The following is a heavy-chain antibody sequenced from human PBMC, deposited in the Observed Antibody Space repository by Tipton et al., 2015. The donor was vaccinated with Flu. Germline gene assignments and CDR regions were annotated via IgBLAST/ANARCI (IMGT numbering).Heavy chain of an antibody. J-gene: IGHJ6*02. CDR2: IYPGDSDT. D-gene: IGHD1-26*01. CDR3: ARRGEILHGYSAMDV. Sequence: EVQLVQSGAEVKKPGESLKISCQASGYSFISYWIAWVRQTPGKGLEWMGIIYPGDSDTRYNPSFQGQVTFSADKSTSTAYLQWNSLKTSDTAIYYCARRGEILHGYSAMDVWGQGTTVTVSS. CDR1: GYSFISYW. V-gene: IGHV5-51*01.